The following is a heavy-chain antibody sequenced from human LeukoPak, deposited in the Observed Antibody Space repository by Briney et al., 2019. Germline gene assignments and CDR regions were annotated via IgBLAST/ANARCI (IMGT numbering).Heavy chain of an antibody. Sequence: GASVKVSCKASGGTFSSYAISWVRQAPGQGLEWMGGIIPIFGTANYAQKFQGRVTITADESTSTAYMELGSLRSEDTAVYYCARAPPYYDILTGYHDAFDIWGQGTMVTVSS. CDR1: GGTFSSYA. V-gene: IGHV1-69*01. CDR2: IIPIFGTA. J-gene: IGHJ3*02. D-gene: IGHD3-9*01. CDR3: ARAPPYYDILTGYHDAFDI.